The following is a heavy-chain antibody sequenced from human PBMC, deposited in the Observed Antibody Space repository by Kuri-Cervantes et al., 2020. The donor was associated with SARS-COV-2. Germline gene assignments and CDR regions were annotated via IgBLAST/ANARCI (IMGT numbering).Heavy chain of an antibody. V-gene: IGHV3-64D*06. CDR2: ISSNGETT. CDR3: VTRGGSEAFDV. J-gene: IGHJ3*01. Sequence: GESLKISCSASGFTFNAYSMHWVRQAPGKGLEYVSAISSNGETTYYADSVKGRFIISRDNPKNTLFLQMSGLRAEDTAVYFCVTRGGSEAFDVWGQGTMVTVSS. CDR1: GFTFNAYS. D-gene: IGHD1-1*01.